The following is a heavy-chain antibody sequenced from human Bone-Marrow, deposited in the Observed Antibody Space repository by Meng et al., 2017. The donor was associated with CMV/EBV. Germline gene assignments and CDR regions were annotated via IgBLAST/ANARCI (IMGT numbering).Heavy chain of an antibody. CDR1: GFTFSTYD. CDR2: ISSSKSNR. V-gene: IGHV3-48*04. Sequence: GGSLRLSCAASGFTFSTYDMNWVRQAPGKGLEWISYISSSKSNRYYTDSVQGRFTIFRDNARNSMYLQMNSLRVEDTAVYYCARRHKPYMSAAGHYHHGMDVWGQGTTVTVSS. CDR3: ARRHKPYMSAAGHYHHGMDV. J-gene: IGHJ6*02. D-gene: IGHD6-13*01.